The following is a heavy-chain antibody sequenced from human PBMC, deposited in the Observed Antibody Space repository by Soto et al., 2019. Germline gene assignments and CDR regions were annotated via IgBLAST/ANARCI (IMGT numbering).Heavy chain of an antibody. Sequence: QVQLQESGPGLVKPSETLSLTCTISGGSISTYYWTWIRQPPGKVLEWIGSINFSGDTNYNPSLKSRVTMSVDTSKNHFSLNLSSVTAADTAVYYCARKRLGSSYWGQGTLVTVSS. CDR2: INFSGDT. CDR3: ARKRLGSSY. J-gene: IGHJ4*02. D-gene: IGHD3-16*01. V-gene: IGHV4-59*01. CDR1: GGSISTYY.